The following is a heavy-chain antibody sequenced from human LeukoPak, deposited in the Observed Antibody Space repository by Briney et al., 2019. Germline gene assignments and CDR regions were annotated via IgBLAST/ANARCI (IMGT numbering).Heavy chain of an antibody. CDR2: IKDDGSEE. Sequence: PGGSLRLSCAASGFNFNNYWMSWLRQAPGKGLEWVANIKDDGSEEYYVDSVKGRFTIVRDNAYNSLYLQMNSLRAEDTAVYYCARGSDYMAYWGQGTLVTVSS. J-gene: IGHJ4*02. CDR3: ARGSDYMAY. CDR1: GFNFNNYW. V-gene: IGHV3-7*01.